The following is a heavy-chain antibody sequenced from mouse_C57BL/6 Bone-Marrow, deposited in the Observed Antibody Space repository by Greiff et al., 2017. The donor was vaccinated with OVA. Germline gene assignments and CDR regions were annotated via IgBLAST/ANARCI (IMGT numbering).Heavy chain of an antibody. D-gene: IGHD1-1*01. CDR1: GYAFTNYL. Sequence: VMLVESGAELVRPGTSVKVSCKASGYAFTNYLIEWVKQRPGQGLEWIGVINPGSGGTNYNEKFKGKATLTADKSSSTAYMQLSSLTSEDSAVYFCARSRYYYGSSWDWYFDVWGTGTTVTVSS. CDR3: ARSRYYYGSSWDWYFDV. CDR2: INPGSGGT. V-gene: IGHV1-54*01. J-gene: IGHJ1*03.